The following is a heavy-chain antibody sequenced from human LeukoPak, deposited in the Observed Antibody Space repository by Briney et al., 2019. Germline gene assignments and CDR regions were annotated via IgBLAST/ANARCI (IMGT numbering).Heavy chain of an antibody. J-gene: IGHJ6*03. V-gene: IGHV4-59*01. Sequence: SETLSLTCSVSGGSIRDFYWTWIRQPPGKGLEWIGYIYYTGTTNYSPSLRGRVIMSVDTSRSQFSLNLTSVTPADTAVYFCARLGDEIAVSGLKYYHYSHTDVWGRGTTVAVSS. D-gene: IGHD6-19*01. CDR2: IYYTGTT. CDR3: ARLGDEIAVSGLKYYHYSHTDV. CDR1: GGSIRDFY.